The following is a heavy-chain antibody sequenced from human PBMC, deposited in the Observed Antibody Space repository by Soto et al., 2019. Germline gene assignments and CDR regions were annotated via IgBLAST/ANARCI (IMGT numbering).Heavy chain of an antibody. CDR3: ARGTIVARQHLDY. CDR1: GFTFSSYA. D-gene: IGHD6-6*01. Sequence: QVQLVESGGGVVQPGTSLRLSCAASGFTFSSYAMHWARQAAGKGLEWVTVISIRGGDEYYAESVRGRFTISRDDSKNTLYLQMDSLRVEDTAVYYCARGTIVARQHLDYWGQGTLVTVSS. V-gene: IGHV3-30*03. J-gene: IGHJ4*02. CDR2: ISIRGGDE.